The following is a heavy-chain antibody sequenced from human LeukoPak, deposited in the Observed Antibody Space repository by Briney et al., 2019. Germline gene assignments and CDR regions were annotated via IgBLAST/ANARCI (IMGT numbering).Heavy chain of an antibody. V-gene: IGHV4-59*01. CDR3: TRDRRDGYNYVDY. J-gene: IGHJ4*02. D-gene: IGHD5-24*01. CDR2: ISYSGSP. CDR1: GGSISPYY. Sequence: PSETLSLTCTVSGGSISPYYWSWIRHPPGKGLEWIGYISYSGSPDYNPSLKSRVSISLDTSKNQFSLKLNSVTAADTAVYYCTRDRRDGYNYVDYWGQGTLVTVSS.